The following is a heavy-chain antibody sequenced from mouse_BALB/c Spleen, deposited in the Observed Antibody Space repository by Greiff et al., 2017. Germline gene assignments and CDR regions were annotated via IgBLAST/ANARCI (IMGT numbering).Heavy chain of an antibody. V-gene: IGHV1-54*03. CDR3: AKEGYDGHYGGFAY. Sequence: QVQLQQSGAELVRPGTSVKVSCKASGYAFTNYLIEWVKQMPGQGLEWIGVINPGSGGTNYNEKFKGKATLTADKSSSTAYMQLSSLTSDDSAVYFCAKEGYDGHYGGFAYWGQGTLVTVSA. CDR2: INPGSGGT. CDR1: GYAFTNYL. D-gene: IGHD2-3*01. J-gene: IGHJ3*01.